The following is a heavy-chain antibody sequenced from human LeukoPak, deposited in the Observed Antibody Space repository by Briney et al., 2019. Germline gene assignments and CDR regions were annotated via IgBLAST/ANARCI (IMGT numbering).Heavy chain of an antibody. V-gene: IGHV3-48*01. CDR2: IGSSSSTI. D-gene: IGHD1-26*01. CDR1: GFTFSSYE. J-gene: IGHJ4*02. CDR3: ARCPPDVGATDY. Sequence: TGGSLRLSCAASGFTFSSYEMNWVRQAPGKGLEWVSYIGSSSSTIYYADSVKGRFTISRDNAKNSLYLQMNSLRAEDTAVYYCARCPPDVGATDYWGQGTLVTVSS.